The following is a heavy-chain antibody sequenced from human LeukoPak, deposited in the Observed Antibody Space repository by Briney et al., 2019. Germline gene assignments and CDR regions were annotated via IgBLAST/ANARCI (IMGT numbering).Heavy chain of an antibody. CDR2: IRFDGSNQ. CDR1: KFHFHWYG. V-gene: IGHV3-30*02. CDR3: AKDASQLLYFDY. D-gene: IGHD2-2*01. J-gene: IGHJ4*02. Sequence: GSLRISCAASKFHFHWYGLQWVRQAPGQGLEWVAFIRFDGSNQYYADSVKGRFTISRDNSKNTLYLQMNSLRAEDTAVYYCAKDASQLLYFDYWGQGTLVTVSS.